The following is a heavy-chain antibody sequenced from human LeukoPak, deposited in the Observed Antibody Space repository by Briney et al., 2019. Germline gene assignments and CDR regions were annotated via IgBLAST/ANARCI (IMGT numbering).Heavy chain of an antibody. D-gene: IGHD2-15*01. V-gene: IGHV4-39*07. CDR1: GGSISSTTHY. CDR3: ARGYCSGGSCYSYYYYNYMDV. J-gene: IGHJ6*03. CDR2: IHYSGST. Sequence: SETLSLTCTVSGGSISSTTHYWGWIRQPPGKGLEWIGSIHYSGSTNYNPSLKSRVTISVDTSKNQFSLKLSSVTAADTAVYYCARGYCSGGSCYSYYYYNYMDVWGKGTTVTVSS.